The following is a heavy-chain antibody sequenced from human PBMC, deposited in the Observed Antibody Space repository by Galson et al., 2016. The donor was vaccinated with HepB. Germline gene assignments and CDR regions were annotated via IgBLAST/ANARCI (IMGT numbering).Heavy chain of an antibody. D-gene: IGHD2-2*01. CDR1: GFTFSNAW. J-gene: IGHJ4*02. Sequence: SLRLSCAASGFTFSNAWMSWVRQAPGKGLEWVGRIKGKRDGETTDYAAPVKGRFTISRDDPKNTLYLQMNSLTTEDTAVYYCFTLTAVPDAIPWGQGTLVTVSS. CDR3: FTLTAVPDAIP. CDR2: IKGKRDGETT. V-gene: IGHV3-15*01.